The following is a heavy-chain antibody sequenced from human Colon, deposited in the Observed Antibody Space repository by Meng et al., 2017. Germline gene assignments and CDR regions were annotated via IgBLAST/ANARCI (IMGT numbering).Heavy chain of an antibody. V-gene: IGHV4-4*02. Sequence: QGRLQDPGPGLVRASGTLSLTCAVSGGSISSNYWWSWVRQSPKKGLEWIGEIHHGGTTNYNPSLKSRVTISVDTSNNQFSLKLSSVTAADTAVYYCARIDYGGNGIEKYFFDYWGQGTLVTVSS. D-gene: IGHD4-23*01. CDR2: IHHGGTT. CDR1: GGSISSNYW. J-gene: IGHJ4*02. CDR3: ARIDYGGNGIEKYFFDY.